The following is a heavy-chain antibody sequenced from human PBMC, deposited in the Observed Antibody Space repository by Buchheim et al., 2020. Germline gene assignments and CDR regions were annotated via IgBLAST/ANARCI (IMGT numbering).Heavy chain of an antibody. D-gene: IGHD2-15*01. CDR2: ISYDGSNK. V-gene: IGHV3-30-3*01. J-gene: IGHJ6*02. CDR3: VRELRRYCSGGSCYNHYYGMDV. Sequence: QVQLVESGGGVVQPGGSLRLSCAAAGFTFSSYAMHWVRQAPGKGLEWVAVISYDGSNKYYADSVKGRFTISRDNSKNPLDLQMNSLRAEDTAVYYCVRELRRYCSGGSCYNHYYGMDVWGQGTT. CDR1: GFTFSSYA.